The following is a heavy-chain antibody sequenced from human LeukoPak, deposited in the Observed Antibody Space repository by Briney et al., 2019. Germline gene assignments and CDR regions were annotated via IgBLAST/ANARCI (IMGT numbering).Heavy chain of an antibody. Sequence: GESRRLSCTPSRFIFNNFAMNWDSQAPGKWLEWVAATSSSGVKTYYADSVKGRVTISRDNSKSTLYLQMNSLRGEDTAVYYCARDYGSGCYYIRKTWFGPWGQGALVTVSS. J-gene: IGHJ5*02. CDR1: RFIFNNFA. CDR2: TSSSGVKT. V-gene: IGHV3-23*01. D-gene: IGHD3-10*01. CDR3: ARDYGSGCYYIRKTWFGP.